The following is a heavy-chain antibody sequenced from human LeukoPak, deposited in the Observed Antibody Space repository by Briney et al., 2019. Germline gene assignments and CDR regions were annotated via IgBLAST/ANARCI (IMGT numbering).Heavy chain of an antibody. D-gene: IGHD3-10*01. CDR1: GGSFSGYY. CDR2: INHSGST. J-gene: IGHJ5*02. Sequence: SETLSLTCAVYGGSFSGYYWSWIRQPPGKGLEWIGEINHSGSTNYNPSLKSRVTISVDTSKNQFSLKLSSVTAADTAMYYCARGYRITMVRGKGGWFDPWGQGTLVTVSS. CDR3: ARGYRITMVRGKGGWFDP. V-gene: IGHV4-34*01.